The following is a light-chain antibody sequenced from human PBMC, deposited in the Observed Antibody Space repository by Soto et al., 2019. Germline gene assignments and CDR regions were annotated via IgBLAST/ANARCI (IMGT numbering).Light chain of an antibody. CDR1: STNVGTYKA. CDR2: EVS. Sequence: QSVLTQPASVSGSPGQSVTISCTGTSTNVGTYKAVSWYQQHPGKAPKLIIYEVSQRPSGVSNHFSGSKSGNTASLTISGLQAEDEADYYCCSYASSSTYVFGTGTK. CDR3: CSYASSSTYV. J-gene: IGLJ1*01. V-gene: IGLV2-23*02.